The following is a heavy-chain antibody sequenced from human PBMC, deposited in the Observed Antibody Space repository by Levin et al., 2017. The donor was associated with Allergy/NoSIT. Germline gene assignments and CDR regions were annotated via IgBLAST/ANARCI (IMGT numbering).Heavy chain of an antibody. Sequence: LSLPCAASGFPFRGSAMHWVRQASGKGLEWVGRIRTKANNYATAYAASVEGRFTISRDDSKNTAYLQMNSLKTEDTAVYFCTRQGYSSVSGRWELYYFDFWGQGTLVTVSS. CDR1: GFPFRGSA. CDR2: IRTKANNYAT. J-gene: IGHJ4*02. D-gene: IGHD6-19*01. CDR3: TRQGYSSVSGRWELYYFDF. V-gene: IGHV3-73*01.